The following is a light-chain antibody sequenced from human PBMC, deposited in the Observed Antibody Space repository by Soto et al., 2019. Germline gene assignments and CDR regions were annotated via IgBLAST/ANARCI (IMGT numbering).Light chain of an antibody. J-gene: IGLJ2*01. V-gene: IGLV2-14*03. Sequence: QSVLTQPASVSGSPGQSITISCTGTSSDVGNYKFVSWNQQHPGKVPKLIIYEVSNRPSGISDRFSGSKSGNTASLSISGLQPDDEADYYCSSYKSTNTVLFGGGTKLTVL. CDR1: SSDVGNYKF. CDR3: SSYKSTNTVL. CDR2: EVS.